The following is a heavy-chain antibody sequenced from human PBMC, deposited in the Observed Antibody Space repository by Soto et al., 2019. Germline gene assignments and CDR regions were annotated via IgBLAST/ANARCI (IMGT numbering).Heavy chain of an antibody. V-gene: IGHV1-18*01. Sequence: QVQLVQSGAEVKKPGASVKVSCKASGYTFTSYGISWVRQAPGHGLEWMGWISAYNGNTNYAQKLQGRVTMTTDTSTSTAYMELRSLRSDDTAVYYCARGGVVVVAATRSYYYGMDVWGQGTTVTVSS. CDR1: GYTFTSYG. CDR3: ARGGVVVVAATRSYYYGMDV. D-gene: IGHD2-15*01. CDR2: ISAYNGNT. J-gene: IGHJ6*02.